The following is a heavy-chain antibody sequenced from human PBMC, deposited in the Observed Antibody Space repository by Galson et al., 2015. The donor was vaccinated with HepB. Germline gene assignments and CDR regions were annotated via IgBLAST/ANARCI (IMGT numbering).Heavy chain of an antibody. Sequence: SVKVSCKASGGTFSSYAISWVRQAPGQGLEWMGGIIPIFGTANYAQKFQGRVTITADESTSTAYMELSSLRSEDTAVYYCTNLPAADAFDIWGQGTMVTVSS. CDR2: IIPIFGTA. D-gene: IGHD2-2*01. CDR3: TNLPAADAFDI. V-gene: IGHV1-69*13. CDR1: GGTFSSYA. J-gene: IGHJ3*02.